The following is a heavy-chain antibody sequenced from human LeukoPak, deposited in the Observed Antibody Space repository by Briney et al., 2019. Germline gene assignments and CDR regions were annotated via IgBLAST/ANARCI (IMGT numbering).Heavy chain of an antibody. J-gene: IGHJ4*02. CDR1: GFTFSSYG. CDR2: ISYDGSNK. D-gene: IGHD4-17*01. CDR3: AKGPHYGDYLDY. V-gene: IGHV3-30*18. Sequence: GGSLRLSCAASGFTFSSYGMHWVRQAPGKGLEWVAVISYDGSNKYYADSVKGRFTISRDNSKNTLYLQMNSLRAEDTAVYYCAKGPHYGDYLDYWGQGTLVTVSS.